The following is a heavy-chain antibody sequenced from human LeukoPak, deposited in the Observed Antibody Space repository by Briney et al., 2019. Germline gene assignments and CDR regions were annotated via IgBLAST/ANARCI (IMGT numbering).Heavy chain of an antibody. D-gene: IGHD3-22*01. V-gene: IGHV3-7*01. J-gene: IGHJ3*02. CDR1: GFTFSSFW. CDR2: IKQDGSEK. CDR3: ARGSGYYYDTDAFDI. Sequence: GGSLRLSCAASGFTFSSFWVSWVRQAPGKGLEWVANIKQDGSEKYYVDSVKGRFTISRDNAKNSLYLQVNSLRAEDTAVYYCARGSGYYYDTDAFDIWGQGTMVTVSS.